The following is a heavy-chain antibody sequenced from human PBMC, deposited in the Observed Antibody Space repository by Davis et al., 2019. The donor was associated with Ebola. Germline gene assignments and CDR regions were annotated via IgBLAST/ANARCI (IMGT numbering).Heavy chain of an antibody. CDR2: IYPGDSDT. CDR1: GYSFTTYW. Sequence: GESLKISCKGSGYSFTTYWIGWVRQMPGKGLEWMGLIYPGDSDTRYSPSFQGQVTISADKSISTAYLQWSSLKASDTATYYCARAPYYYDVSGFYVDYWGQGTLVTVSS. CDR3: ARAPYYYDVSGFYVDY. D-gene: IGHD3-22*01. J-gene: IGHJ4*02. V-gene: IGHV5-51*01.